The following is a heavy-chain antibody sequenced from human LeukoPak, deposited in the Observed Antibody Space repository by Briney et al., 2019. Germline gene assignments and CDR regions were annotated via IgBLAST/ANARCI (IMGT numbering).Heavy chain of an antibody. Sequence: SETLSLTCTVSGGSISSYYWSWIRQPAGKGLEWIGRIYTSGSTNYNPSLKSRATMSVDTSKNQFSLNLSSVTAADTAVYYCARGQFWSGYSIWGQGTLVTVSS. CDR2: IYTSGST. V-gene: IGHV4-4*07. CDR3: ARGQFWSGYSI. D-gene: IGHD3-3*02. J-gene: IGHJ4*02. CDR1: GGSISSYY.